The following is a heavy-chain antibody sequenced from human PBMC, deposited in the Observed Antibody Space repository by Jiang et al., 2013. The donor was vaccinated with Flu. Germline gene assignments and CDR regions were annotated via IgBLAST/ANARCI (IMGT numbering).Heavy chain of an antibody. V-gene: IGHV4-39*01. J-gene: IGHJ4*02. CDR3: ARLEEWLQPGYFDS. D-gene: IGHD5-24*01. Sequence: GSGLVKPSETLSLTCTVSGGSISTSSYYWDWIRQPPGKGLEWIGSIYYSGTTYYNPSLKSRVAISVDTSNNQFSLKLTSVTAADTAVYYCARLEEWLQPGYFDSWGQGTLVTVSS. CDR1: GGSISTSSYY. CDR2: IYYSGTT.